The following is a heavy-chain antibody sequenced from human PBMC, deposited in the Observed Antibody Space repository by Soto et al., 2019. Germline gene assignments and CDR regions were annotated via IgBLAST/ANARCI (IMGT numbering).Heavy chain of an antibody. Sequence: QVQLVESGGGVVQPGRSLRLSCAASGFDFNTYGLHWVRQAPGKGLEWVAAISFDGGSQYYADSVKGRFTVSRDKSNSTLYLQMNSLGAEDTATYFCAKDSSVTAAGSGGWFDPWGPGTRVIVSS. CDR1: GFDFNTYG. CDR3: AKDSSVTAAGSGGWFDP. D-gene: IGHD6-13*01. J-gene: IGHJ5*02. V-gene: IGHV3-30*18. CDR2: ISFDGGSQ.